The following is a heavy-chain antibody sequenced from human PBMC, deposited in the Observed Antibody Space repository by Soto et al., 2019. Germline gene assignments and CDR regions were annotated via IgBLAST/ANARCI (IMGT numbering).Heavy chain of an antibody. D-gene: IGHD3-10*01. CDR3: ARGERYYGSGSYYYYYMDV. Sequence: EVQLVESGGVLVQPGGSLRLSCAASGFTFSRYNMNWVRQAPGKGLEWVSYISSSSSNIYYADSVKGRFTVSRDNAKNSLYLQMNSLRAEDTAVYYCARGERYYGSGSYYYYYMDVWGKGTTVTVSS. CDR2: ISSSSSNI. J-gene: IGHJ6*03. CDR1: GFTFSRYN. V-gene: IGHV3-48*01.